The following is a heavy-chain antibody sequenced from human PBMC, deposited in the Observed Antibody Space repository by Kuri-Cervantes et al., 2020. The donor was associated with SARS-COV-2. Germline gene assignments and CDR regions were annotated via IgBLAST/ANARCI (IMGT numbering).Heavy chain of an antibody. D-gene: IGHD3-22*01. J-gene: IGHJ3*02. Sequence: SVKVSCKASGGTFSSYAISWVRQAPGQGLEWMGGIIPIFGTANYAQKFQGRVTITADKSTSTAYMELRSLRSDDTAVYYCARDPPTYYYDSSGYVSAFDIWGQGTMVTVSS. CDR1: GGTFSSYA. CDR3: ARDPPTYYYDSSGYVSAFDI. CDR2: IIPIFGTA. V-gene: IGHV1-69*06.